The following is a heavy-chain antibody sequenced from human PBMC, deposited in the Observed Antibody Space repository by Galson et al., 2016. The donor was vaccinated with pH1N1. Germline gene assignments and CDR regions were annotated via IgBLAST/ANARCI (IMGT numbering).Heavy chain of an antibody. CDR1: GFTFGDYA. CDR3: AKAVGYSYGNFDY. V-gene: IGHV3-9*01. D-gene: IGHD5-18*01. Sequence: SLRLSCAASGFTFGDYAMYWVRQAPGKGLEWVSGISWNSGSIAYADSVKGRFTISRDNAKNSLYLQMNSLRAEDTALYYCAKAVGYSYGNFDYWGQGTLVTVSS. CDR2: ISWNSGSI. J-gene: IGHJ4*02.